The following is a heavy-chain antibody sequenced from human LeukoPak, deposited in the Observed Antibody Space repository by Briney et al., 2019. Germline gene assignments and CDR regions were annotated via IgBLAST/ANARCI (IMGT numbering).Heavy chain of an antibody. J-gene: IGHJ4*02. CDR3: TRGGYYNGYDY. D-gene: IGHD3-10*01. Sequence: GGSLRLSCAASGFTFSSYSMHWVRQAPGKGLVWVSRIESDGGRPIHADSVKGRFTVSRDNAKSTPYLQMNSLRAEDTAVYYCTRGGYYNGYDYWGQGTLVTVSS. CDR1: GFTFSSYS. CDR2: IESDGGRP. V-gene: IGHV3-74*01.